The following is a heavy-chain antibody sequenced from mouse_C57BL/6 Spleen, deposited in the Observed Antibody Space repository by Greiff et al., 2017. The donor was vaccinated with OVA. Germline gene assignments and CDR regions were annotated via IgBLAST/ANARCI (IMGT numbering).Heavy chain of an antibody. Sequence: EVQLVESGPELVKPGASVKMSCKASGYTFTDYNMHWVKQSHGKSLEWIGYINPNNGGTSYNQKFKGKATLTVNKSSSTAYMELRSLTSEDSAVDYCARGEGTTVVADFDYWGQGTTLTVSS. V-gene: IGHV1-22*01. D-gene: IGHD1-1*01. CDR2: INPNNGGT. CDR1: GYTFTDYN. J-gene: IGHJ2*01. CDR3: ARGEGTTVVADFDY.